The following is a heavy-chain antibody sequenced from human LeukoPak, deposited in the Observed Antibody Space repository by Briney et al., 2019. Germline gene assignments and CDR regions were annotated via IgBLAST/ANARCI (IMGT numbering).Heavy chain of an antibody. CDR2: IWYDGSNK. Sequence: GGSLRLSCAASGFTFSSYGMHWVRQAPGKGPEWVAVIWYDGSNKYYADSVKGRFTISRDNSKNTLYLQMNSLRAEDTAVYYCARDRRFNAFDIWGQGTMVTVSS. CDR1: GFTFSSYG. J-gene: IGHJ3*02. V-gene: IGHV3-33*01. D-gene: IGHD5-24*01. CDR3: ARDRRFNAFDI.